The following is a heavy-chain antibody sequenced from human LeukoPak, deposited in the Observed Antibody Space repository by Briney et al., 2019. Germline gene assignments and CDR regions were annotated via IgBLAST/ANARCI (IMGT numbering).Heavy chain of an antibody. CDR3: AHGSAQYYEY. CDR2: IRSQTAGGTT. D-gene: IGHD2-15*01. J-gene: IGHJ1*01. V-gene: IGHV3-15*07. CDR1: GLTLSNVW. Sequence: GGSLRLSCAVSGLTLSNVWMNWVRQAPGKGLEWVGRIRSQTAGGTTDFAAPVKGRFSISRDDSKNSLYLQTNSLTSEDTAVYYCAHGSAQYYEYWGQGTLVTVSS.